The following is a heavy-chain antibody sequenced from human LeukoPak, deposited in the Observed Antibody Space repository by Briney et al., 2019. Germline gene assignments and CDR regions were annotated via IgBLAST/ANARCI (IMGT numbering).Heavy chain of an antibody. CDR1: GGSFSGYY. V-gene: IGHV4-34*01. Sequence: KTSETLSLTCAVYGGSFSGYYWSWIRQPPGKGLEWIGSIYYSGSTYYNPSLKSRVTISVDTSKNQFSLKLSSVTAADTAVYYCARLLIFQGWFDPWGQGTLVTVSS. D-gene: IGHD2-21*02. J-gene: IGHJ5*02. CDR3: ARLLIFQGWFDP. CDR2: IYYSGST.